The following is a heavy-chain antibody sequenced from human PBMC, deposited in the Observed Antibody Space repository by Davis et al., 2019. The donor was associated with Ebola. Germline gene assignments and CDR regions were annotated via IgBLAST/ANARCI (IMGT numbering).Heavy chain of an antibody. CDR3: ARHRKWEPTDFDY. D-gene: IGHD1-26*01. V-gene: IGHV4-39*01. CDR2: IYYSGST. CDR1: GGSISSSSYY. Sequence: MPSETLSLTCTVSGGSISSSSYYWGWIRQPPGKGLEWIGSIYYSGSTYYNPSLKSRVTISVDTSKNQFSLKLSSVTAADTAVYYCARHRKWEPTDFDYWGQGTLVTVSS. J-gene: IGHJ4*02.